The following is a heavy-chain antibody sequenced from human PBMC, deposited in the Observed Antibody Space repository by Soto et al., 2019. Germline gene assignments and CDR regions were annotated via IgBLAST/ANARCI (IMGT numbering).Heavy chain of an antibody. CDR1: GGTFSSYA. V-gene: IGHV1-69*13. J-gene: IGHJ4*02. D-gene: IGHD2-21*02. CDR2: IIPIFGTA. Sequence: ASVKVSCKASGGTFSSYAISWVRQAPGQGLEWMGGIIPIFGTANYAQKFQGRVTITADESTSTAYMELSSLRSEDTAVYYCARAVPAAICGGDCYSGSAFDYWGQGTLVTVSS. CDR3: ARAVPAAICGGDCYSGSAFDY.